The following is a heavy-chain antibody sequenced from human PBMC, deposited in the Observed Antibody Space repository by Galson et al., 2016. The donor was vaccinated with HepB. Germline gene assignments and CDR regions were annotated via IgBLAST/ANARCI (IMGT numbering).Heavy chain of an antibody. V-gene: IGHV5-51*01. CDR1: GYSFTSYW. J-gene: IGHJ6*02. D-gene: IGHD3-10*01. CDR2: IYPGDSDT. Sequence: QSGAEVKKPGESLKISRKGSGYSFTSYWIGWVRQMPGKGLEWMGIIYPGDSDTSFSPSFHGQVTISADKSISTAYLQWSSLKASDTAMYYCARRAMVRGVVYGMDVWGQGTTVTVSS. CDR3: ARRAMVRGVVYGMDV.